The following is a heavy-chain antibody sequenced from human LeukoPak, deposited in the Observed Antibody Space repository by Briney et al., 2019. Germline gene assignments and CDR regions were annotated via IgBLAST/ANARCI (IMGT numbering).Heavy chain of an antibody. CDR2: ISGNGGGT. CDR3: AKEAMVTDATDFDY. V-gene: IGHV3-23*01. D-gene: IGHD5-18*01. CDR1: GFTFSSFD. J-gene: IGHJ4*02. Sequence: TGGSLRLFCAASGFTFSSFDMSWVRQAAGKGLEWISAISGNGGGTFYADSVKGRFTISRDNSKNMLFLQMNSLRVDDTAVYYCAKEAMVTDATDFDYWGQGTLIAVSS.